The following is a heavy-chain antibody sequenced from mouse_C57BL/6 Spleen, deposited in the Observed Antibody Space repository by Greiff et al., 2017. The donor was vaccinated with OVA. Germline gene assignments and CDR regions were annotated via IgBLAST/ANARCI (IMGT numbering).Heavy chain of an antibody. CDR1: GYTFTSYW. D-gene: IGHD1-1*01. Sequence: QVQLQQPGAELVMPGASVKLSCKASGYTFTSYWMHWVKQRPGQGLEWIGEIDPSDSYTNYNQQFKGKSTLTVDKSSSTTYMQLSSLTSEDSAVYYCARKWLTAVGYAMDYWGQGTSVTVSS. J-gene: IGHJ4*01. CDR2: IDPSDSYT. CDR3: ARKWLTAVGYAMDY. V-gene: IGHV1-69*01.